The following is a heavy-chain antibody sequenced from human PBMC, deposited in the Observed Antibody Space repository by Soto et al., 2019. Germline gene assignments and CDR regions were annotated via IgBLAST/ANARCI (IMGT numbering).Heavy chain of an antibody. J-gene: IGHJ4*02. CDR3: ARRIPAGKFHS. D-gene: IGHD1-1*01. Sequence: ASVKVSCKASGYSFSDYSINWVRQAPGQGLEWMGWMNPKSGHTAHAQKIQGRVTLTRDTSINTVYMELSSLTSGDTAVYFCARRIPAGKFHSWGQATQVTVSS. V-gene: IGHV1-8*01. CDR1: GYSFSDYS. CDR2: MNPKSGHT.